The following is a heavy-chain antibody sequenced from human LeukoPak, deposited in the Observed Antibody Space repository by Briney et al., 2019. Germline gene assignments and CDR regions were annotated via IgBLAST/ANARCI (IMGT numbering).Heavy chain of an antibody. V-gene: IGHV4-34*01. CDR1: GGSFSGYY. J-gene: IGHJ6*03. CDR3: ARGGDQTLTTFGYYYYKFV. D-gene: IGHD3-10*02. Sequence: PSETLSLTCAVYGGSFSGYYWSWIRQPLGKGLEWIGEINHSGSTNYNPSLKSRATISVDTSKNQFSLKLSSVTAADTAVYYCARGGDQTLTTFGYYYYKFVCGEGTTVTLSS. CDR2: INHSGST.